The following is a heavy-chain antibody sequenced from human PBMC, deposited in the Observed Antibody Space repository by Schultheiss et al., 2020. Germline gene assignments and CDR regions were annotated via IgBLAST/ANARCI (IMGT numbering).Heavy chain of an antibody. Sequence: GGSLRLSCAASGFTFSDYYMSWIRQAPGKGLEWVSYISSSGSTIYYTDSVKGRFTISRDNAKNSLYLQMNSLRAEDTALYYCAKDPEANFDLLPNSLKGWGWFAPWGQGTLVNGYS. D-gene: IGHD3-9*01. J-gene: IGHJ5*02. CDR2: ISSSGSTI. V-gene: IGHV3-11*01. CDR3: AKDPEANFDLLPNSLKGWGWFAP. CDR1: GFTFSDYY.